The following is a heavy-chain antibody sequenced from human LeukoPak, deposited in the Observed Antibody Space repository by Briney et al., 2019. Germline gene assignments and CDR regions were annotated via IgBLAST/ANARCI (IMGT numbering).Heavy chain of an antibody. J-gene: IGHJ5*02. D-gene: IGHD2-8*01. CDR2: INHSGST. V-gene: IGHV4-34*01. Sequence: SETLSLTCAVYGGSFSGYCWSWIRQPPGKGLEWIGEINHSGSTNYNPSLKSRVTISVDTSKNQFSLKLSSVTAADTAVYYCARKVYTRTNWFDPWGQGTLVTVSS. CDR3: ARKVYTRTNWFDP. CDR1: GGSFSGYC.